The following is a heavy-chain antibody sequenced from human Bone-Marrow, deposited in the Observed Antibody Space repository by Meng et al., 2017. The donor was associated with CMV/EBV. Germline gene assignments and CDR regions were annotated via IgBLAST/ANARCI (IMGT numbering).Heavy chain of an antibody. CDR2: INPNSGGT. D-gene: IGHD1-26*01. CDR1: GYTFTGYY. V-gene: IGHV1-2*02. J-gene: IGHJ4*02. CDR3: ARVSLGATGDDY. Sequence: ASVKVSCKASGYTFTGYYMHWVRQAPGQGLEWMGWINPNSGGTNYAQKFQGRVTMTRDTSISTAYMELSRLRSDDTAVYCCARVSLGATGDDYWGQGTLVTVSS.